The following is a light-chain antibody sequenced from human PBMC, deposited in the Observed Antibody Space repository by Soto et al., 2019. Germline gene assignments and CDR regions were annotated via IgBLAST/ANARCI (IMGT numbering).Light chain of an antibody. CDR2: KAS. CDR1: QSISSW. V-gene: IGKV1-5*03. J-gene: IGKJ1*01. Sequence: DIQMTQSHSTLSASVGDRVTITCRASQSISSWLAWYQQKPGKAPKLLIYKASSLESGVPSRFSGSGSGTEFTLTISSLQPADFATYYCQQYNSYRTFGQGTKVEIK. CDR3: QQYNSYRT.